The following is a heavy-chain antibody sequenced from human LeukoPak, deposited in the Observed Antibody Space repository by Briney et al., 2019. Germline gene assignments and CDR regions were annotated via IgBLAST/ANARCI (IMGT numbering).Heavy chain of an antibody. Sequence: ASVKVSCKASGYTFTGYYIHWVRQAPGQGLEWMGWINPNSGGTNYAQKFQGRVTMTRDTSINTAFMDLSRVKYDDTAVYYCARVFNYDLSSAYYIGYWGQGTLVTVSS. CDR1: GYTFTGYY. J-gene: IGHJ4*02. D-gene: IGHD3-3*01. CDR3: ARVFNYDLSSAYYIGY. V-gene: IGHV1-2*02. CDR2: INPNSGGT.